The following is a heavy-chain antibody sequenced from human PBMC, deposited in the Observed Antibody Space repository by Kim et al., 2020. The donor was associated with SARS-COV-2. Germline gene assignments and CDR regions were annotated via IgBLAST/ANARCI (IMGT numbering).Heavy chain of an antibody. J-gene: IGHJ3*01. CDR1: GGSISSYY. V-gene: IGHV4-59*13. D-gene: IGHD3-22*01. Sequence: SETLSLTCTVSGGSISSYYWSWIRQPPGKGLEWIGYIYYSGSTNYNPSLKSRVTISVDTSKNQFSLKLSSVTAADTAVYYCARPLYYHDSSGYLRNDAF. CDR2: IYYSGST. CDR3: ARPLYYHDSSGYLRNDAF.